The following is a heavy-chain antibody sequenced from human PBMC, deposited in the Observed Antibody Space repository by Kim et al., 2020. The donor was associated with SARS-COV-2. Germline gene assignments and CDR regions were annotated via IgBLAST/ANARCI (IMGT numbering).Heavy chain of an antibody. CDR2: INSDGGTT. CDR3: ASRRYTGTYYYFDY. Sequence: GSLRLSCAASGFTFSSYWMHWVRQAPGKGLVWVSRINSDGGTTSYADSVKGRFTISRDNAKSTLYLQMNSLRAEDTAVYYCASRRYTGTYYYFDYWGQGTLVTVSS. V-gene: IGHV3-74*01. D-gene: IGHD1-26*01. CDR1: GFTFSSYW. J-gene: IGHJ4*02.